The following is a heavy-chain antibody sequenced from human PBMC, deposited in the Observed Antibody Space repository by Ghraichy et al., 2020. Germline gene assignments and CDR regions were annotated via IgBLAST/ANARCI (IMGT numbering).Heavy chain of an antibody. V-gene: IGHV3-23*01. CDR2: FSGSGGST. CDR1: GFTFSSYA. CDR3: AKYCSGGSCYRDPGGAGY. Sequence: GGSLRLSCAASGFTFSSYAMSWVRQAPGKGLEWVSAFSGSGGSTYYADTVKDRFTISRDNSKNTLYLQMNSLRAEDTAVYYCAKYCSGGSCYRDPGGAGYWGQGTLVTVSS. D-gene: IGHD2-15*01. J-gene: IGHJ4*02.